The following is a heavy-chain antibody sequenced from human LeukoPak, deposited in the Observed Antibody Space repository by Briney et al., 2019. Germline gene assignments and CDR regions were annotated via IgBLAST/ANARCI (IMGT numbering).Heavy chain of an antibody. Sequence: PGGSLRLSCAASGFTFSSYGMSWVREAPGKGLEWVSGISGTVDTYYADSVKGRFTISRDNSKNTLHLQVNSLRAEDTALYYCAKDLMATFGAFDLWGQGTMVTVSS. D-gene: IGHD5-24*01. V-gene: IGHV3-23*01. CDR3: AKDLMATFGAFDL. J-gene: IGHJ3*01. CDR2: ISGTVDT. CDR1: GFTFSSYG.